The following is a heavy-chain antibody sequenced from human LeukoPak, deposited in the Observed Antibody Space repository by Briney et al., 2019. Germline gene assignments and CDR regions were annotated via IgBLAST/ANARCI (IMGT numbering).Heavy chain of an antibody. Sequence: GGSLRLSCAASGFTFSSYSMNWVRQAPGKGLEWVSYISSSSSTIYYADSVKGRFTISRDNAKNSLYLQMNSLRAEDTAVYYCAGLYGSGQNWFDPWGQGTLVTVSS. V-gene: IGHV3-48*01. CDR3: AGLYGSGQNWFDP. CDR2: ISSSSSTI. D-gene: IGHD3-10*01. CDR1: GFTFSSYS. J-gene: IGHJ5*02.